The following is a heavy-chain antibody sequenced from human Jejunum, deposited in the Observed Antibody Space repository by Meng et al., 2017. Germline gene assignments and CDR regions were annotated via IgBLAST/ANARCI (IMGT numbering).Heavy chain of an antibody. CDR3: ARAGGVPGIAAAGTVYYYYYYYMDV. V-gene: IGHV1-46*01. D-gene: IGHD6-13*01. J-gene: IGHJ6*03. Sequence: AKVKVSCPASGYTFTSYYMHWVRQAHGKGLEWMGIINPSGGSTSYAQKFQGRVTMTRDTSTSTVYMELSSLRSEDTAVYYCARAGGVPGIAAAGTVYYYYYYYMDVWGKGTTVTVSS. CDR2: INPSGGST. CDR1: GYTFTSYY.